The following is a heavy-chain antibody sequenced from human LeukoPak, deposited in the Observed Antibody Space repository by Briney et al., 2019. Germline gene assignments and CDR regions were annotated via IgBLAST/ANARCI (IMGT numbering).Heavy chain of an antibody. Sequence: GASVKVSCKASGYTFTSYGISWVRQAPGQGLEWMGWISAYNGNTNYAQKLQGRVTMTTDTSTSTAYMELRSLRSDDTAVYYCARDGGDCSSTSCYRHYYYYMDVWGKGTTVTVSS. CDR1: GYTFTSYG. CDR3: ARDGGDCSSTSCYRHYYYYMDV. D-gene: IGHD2-2*02. J-gene: IGHJ6*03. CDR2: ISAYNGNT. V-gene: IGHV1-18*01.